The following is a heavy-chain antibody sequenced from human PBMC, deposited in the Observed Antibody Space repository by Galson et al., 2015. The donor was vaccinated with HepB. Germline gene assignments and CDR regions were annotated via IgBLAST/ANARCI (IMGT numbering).Heavy chain of an antibody. J-gene: IGHJ6*02. V-gene: IGHV6-1*01. CDR3: ARVAGTIYFYGMDV. Sequence: CAISGDSVSSNSAAWNWIRQSPSRGLEWLGRTYYRAKWHSDYAESVRSRITINPDTSKNQFSLHLNSVTPEDTAVYYCARVAGTIYFYGMDVWGQGTTVIVSS. D-gene: IGHD2-15*01. CDR1: GDSVSSNSAA. CDR2: TYYRAKWHS.